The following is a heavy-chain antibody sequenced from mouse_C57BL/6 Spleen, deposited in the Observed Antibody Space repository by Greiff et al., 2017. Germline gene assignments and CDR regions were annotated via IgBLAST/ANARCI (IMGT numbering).Heavy chain of an antibody. D-gene: IGHD2-4*01. CDR1: GYTFTSYW. CDR3: ASSEIYYEYDY. J-gene: IGHJ2*01. V-gene: IGHV1-64*01. Sequence: QVQLQQPGAELVKPGASVKLSCKASGYTFTSYWMHWVKQRPGQGLEWIGMIHPNSGSTNYNEKFKSKATLTVDKSSSTAYMQLSSLTSEDSAVYYCASSEIYYEYDYWGQGTTLTVSS. CDR2: IHPNSGST.